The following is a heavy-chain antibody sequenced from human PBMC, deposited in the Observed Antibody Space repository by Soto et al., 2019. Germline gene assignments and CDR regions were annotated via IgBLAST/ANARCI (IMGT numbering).Heavy chain of an antibody. CDR1: GYSFNSDW. V-gene: IGHV5-51*01. J-gene: IGHJ6*02. CDR3: ARYLETSYYYYGIDV. Sequence: GESLKITWKGSGYSFNSDWIGWVRQMPGKGLEGMGIIYPGDSDMRDSRSLQGQVTISADQSIRTAYLQWSSLKASDPAMYSCARYLETSYYYYGIDVCGQGTTVTVS. CDR2: IYPGDSDM.